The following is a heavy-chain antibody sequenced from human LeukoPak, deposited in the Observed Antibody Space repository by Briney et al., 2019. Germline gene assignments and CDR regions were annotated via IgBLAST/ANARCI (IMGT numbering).Heavy chain of an antibody. D-gene: IGHD1-14*01. J-gene: IGHJ4*02. CDR2: LYCDGNT. V-gene: IGHV3-53*01. CDR1: GFTVITND. Sequence: PGGSLSLSCAASGFTVITNDMTWVRQAPGKGLEWVSVLYCDGNTKYADSVQGRFTISRDNSKNTLYLEMNSLSPDDTAVYYCARGVEPLAANTLAYWGQGTLVTVSS. CDR3: ARGVEPLAANTLAY.